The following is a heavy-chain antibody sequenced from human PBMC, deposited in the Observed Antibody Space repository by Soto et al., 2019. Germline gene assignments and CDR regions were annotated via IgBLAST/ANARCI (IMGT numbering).Heavy chain of an antibody. V-gene: IGHV1-18*01. CDR3: ARSYRYSSSWYDPPGPFDI. J-gene: IGHJ3*02. CDR1: GYTFTSYG. Sequence: ASVKVSCKASGYTFTSYGISWVRQAPGQGLEWMGWISAYNGNTNYAQKLQGRVTMTTDTSTSTAYMELRSLRSDDTAVYYCARSYRYSSSWYDPPGPFDIWGQGTMVTVSS. CDR2: ISAYNGNT. D-gene: IGHD6-13*01.